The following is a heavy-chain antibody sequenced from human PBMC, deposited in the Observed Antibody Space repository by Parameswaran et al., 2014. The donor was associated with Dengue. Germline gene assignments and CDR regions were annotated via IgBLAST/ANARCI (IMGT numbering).Heavy chain of an antibody. V-gene: IGHV3-7*01. D-gene: IGHD3-3*01. J-gene: IGHJ4*02. CDR2: IKQDGSEK. CDR3: ARDQTTYYDFWSAREPYYFDY. Sequence: VRQMPGKGLEWVANIKQDGSEKYYVDSVKGRFTISRDNAKNSLYLQMNSLRAEDTAVYYCARDQTTYYDFWSAREPYYFDYWGQGTLVTVSS.